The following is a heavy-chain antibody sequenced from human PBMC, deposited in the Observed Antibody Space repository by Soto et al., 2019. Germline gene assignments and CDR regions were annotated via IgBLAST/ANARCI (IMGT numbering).Heavy chain of an antibody. CDR2: IIPIFGTA. J-gene: IGHJ6*02. Sequence: QVQLVQSGAEVKKPGSSVKVSCKASGGTFSSYAISWVRQAPGQGLEWMGGIIPIFGTANYAQKFQGRVSITADESTSTAYMELSSLGSEDTAVYYCARTYDSSGYYQYYYYGMDVWGQGPTVTVSS. CDR1: GGTFSSYA. V-gene: IGHV1-69*01. CDR3: ARTYDSSGYYQYYYYGMDV. D-gene: IGHD3-22*01.